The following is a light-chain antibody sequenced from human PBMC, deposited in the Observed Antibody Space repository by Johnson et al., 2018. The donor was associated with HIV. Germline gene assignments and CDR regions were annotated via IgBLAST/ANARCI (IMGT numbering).Light chain of an antibody. CDR2: DIN. Sequence: QSVLTQPPSVSAAPGQKVTISCSGSSSNIGNSYVSWYQQLPGTAPKLLIYDINKRPSVIPGRFSGSKSGPSATLGITGLQTGDEAYYYCGTWDSSLTSYVFGAGTKVTVL. CDR3: GTWDSSLTSYV. CDR1: SSNIGNSY. V-gene: IGLV1-51*01. J-gene: IGLJ1*01.